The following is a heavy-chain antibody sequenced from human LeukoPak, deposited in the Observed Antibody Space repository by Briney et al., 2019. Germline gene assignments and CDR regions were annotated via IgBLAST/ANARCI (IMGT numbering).Heavy chain of an antibody. CDR3: ARGREDDYVWGSYRSALFDY. D-gene: IGHD3-16*02. CDR1: GGSFSGYY. Sequence: SETLSLTCAVYGGSFSGYYWSWIRQPPGKGLEWIGEINHSRSTNYNPSLKSRVTISVDTSKNQFSLKLSSVTAADTAVYYCARGREDDYVWGSYRSALFDYWGQGTLVTVSS. V-gene: IGHV4-34*01. J-gene: IGHJ4*02. CDR2: INHSRST.